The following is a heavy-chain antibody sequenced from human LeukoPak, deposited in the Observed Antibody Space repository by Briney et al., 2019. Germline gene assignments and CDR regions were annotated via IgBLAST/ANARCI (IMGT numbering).Heavy chain of an antibody. V-gene: IGHV3-48*04. CDR3: ATAPYCYDSSGDPNFDY. CDR1: GFTFSSYS. D-gene: IGHD3-22*01. Sequence: GGSLRLSCAASGFTFSSYSMNWVRQAPGKGLEWVSYISSSSSTIYYADSVKGRFTISRDNAKNSLYLQMNSLRAEDTAVYYCATAPYCYDSSGDPNFDYWGQGTLVTVSS. J-gene: IGHJ4*02. CDR2: ISSSSSTI.